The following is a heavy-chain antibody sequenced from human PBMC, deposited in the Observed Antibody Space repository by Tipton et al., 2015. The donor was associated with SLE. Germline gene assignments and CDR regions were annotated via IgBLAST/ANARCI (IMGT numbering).Heavy chain of an antibody. Sequence: TLSLTCTVSGGSFNSSPYYWGWIRQPPGKGLEWIGTIYYSGSTYYNPSLKSRVTISVDTSKNQFSLRLGSVTAADTAVYYCARVSKRKYQLPSNAFDIWGQGTMVTVSS. CDR3: ARVSKRKYQLPSNAFDI. CDR1: GGSFNSSPYY. J-gene: IGHJ3*02. CDR2: IYYSGST. V-gene: IGHV4-39*07. D-gene: IGHD2-2*01.